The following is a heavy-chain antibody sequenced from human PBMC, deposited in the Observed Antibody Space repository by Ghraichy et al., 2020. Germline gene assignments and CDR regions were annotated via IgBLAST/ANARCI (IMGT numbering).Heavy chain of an antibody. D-gene: IGHD4-23*01. J-gene: IGHJ6*04. CDR3: ARYRSTTMEDV. CDR2: IYSSGST. CDR1: GGSISTPSYY. Sequence: SETLSLTCTVSGGSISTPSYYWGWIRQPPGKGLEWIGSIYSSGSTNYNPSLKSRVTISIDTSKNQFSLRLSSVTAADTAVYYCARYRSTTMEDVWGKGTTVTVSS. V-gene: IGHV4-39*01.